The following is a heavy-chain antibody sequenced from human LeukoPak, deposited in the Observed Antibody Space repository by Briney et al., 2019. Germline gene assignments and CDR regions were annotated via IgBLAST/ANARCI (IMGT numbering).Heavy chain of an antibody. D-gene: IGHD6-13*01. CDR2: IKSDGSSK. CDR3: AVRYSGSWYLFDY. CDR1: GFTFSSYW. V-gene: IGHV3-74*01. J-gene: IGHJ4*02. Sequence: GGSLRLSCAASGFTFSSYWMHWVRQAPGKGLVWVSRIKSDGSSKSYADFVKGRFTISRDNAKNTLYLQMNSLSAEDTAVYYCAVRYSGSWYLFDYWGQGTLVTVSS.